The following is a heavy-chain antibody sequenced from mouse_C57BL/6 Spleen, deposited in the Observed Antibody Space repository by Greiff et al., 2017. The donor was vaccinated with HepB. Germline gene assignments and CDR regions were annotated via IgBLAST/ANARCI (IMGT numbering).Heavy chain of an antibody. D-gene: IGHD1-3*01. CDR2: IDPSDSET. CDR1: GYTFTSYW. CDR3: ARTPRGKWAWFAY. V-gene: IGHV1-52*01. J-gene: IGHJ3*01. Sequence: QVQLQQPGAELVRPGSSVKLSCKASGYTFTSYWMHWVQQRPIQGLEWIGNIDPSDSETHYNQKFKDKATLTVDKSSSTADMQLSSLTSEDSAVYYCARTPRGKWAWFAYWGQGTLVTVSA.